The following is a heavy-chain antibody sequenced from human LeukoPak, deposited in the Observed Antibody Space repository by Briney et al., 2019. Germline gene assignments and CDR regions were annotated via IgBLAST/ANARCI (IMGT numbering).Heavy chain of an antibody. Sequence: GESLEISCKGCGYSITSYWISWVRQMPGKGLEWMGRIDPSDSYTNYSPSFQGHVTISADKSITTAYLQWSSLKASDTAMYYCARRVVAGPGDYYGMDVWGKGTTVTVSS. V-gene: IGHV5-10-1*01. J-gene: IGHJ6*04. D-gene: IGHD6-19*01. CDR2: IDPSDSYT. CDR1: GYSITSYW. CDR3: ARRVVAGPGDYYGMDV.